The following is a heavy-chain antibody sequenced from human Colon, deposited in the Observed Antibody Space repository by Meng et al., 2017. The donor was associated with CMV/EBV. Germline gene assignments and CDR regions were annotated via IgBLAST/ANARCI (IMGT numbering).Heavy chain of an antibody. J-gene: IGHJ4*02. D-gene: IGHD5-12*01. V-gene: IGHV3-48*04. CDR3: VRDSGYGGGCDY. CDR2: ITSSGTTI. CDR1: GFTFSSYG. Sequence: GESLKISCAASGFTFSSYGMNWVRQAPGKGLEWVSYITSSGTTIYYADSVKGRFTISRDNAKNSLYLQMNSLRAEDTAVYYGVRDSGYGGGCDYWGQGTLVTVSS.